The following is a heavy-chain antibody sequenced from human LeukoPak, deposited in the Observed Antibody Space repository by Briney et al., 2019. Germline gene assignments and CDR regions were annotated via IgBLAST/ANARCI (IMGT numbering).Heavy chain of an antibody. D-gene: IGHD3-9*01. CDR2: FDPEDGET. J-gene: IGHJ4*02. CDR1: GYTFTGYY. CDR3: ATGQSYYDILTGYDY. V-gene: IGHV1-24*01. Sequence: ASVKVSCKASGYTFTGYYMHWVRQAPGKGLEWMGGFDPEDGETIYAQKFQGRVTMTEDTSTDTAYMELSSLRSEDTAVYYCATGQSYYDILTGYDYWGQGTLVTVSS.